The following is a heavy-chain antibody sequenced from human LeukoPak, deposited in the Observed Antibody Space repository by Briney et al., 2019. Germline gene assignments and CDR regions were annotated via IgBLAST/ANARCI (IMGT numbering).Heavy chain of an antibody. CDR2: ISSNGGST. Sequence: SGGSLRLSCAASGFTFSSYAMHWVRQAPGKGLEYVSAISSNGGSTYYANSVKGRFTISRDNSKNTLYLQMGSLRAEDMAVYYCARERRGYSVAGPLYHFDYWGQGTLVTVSS. D-gene: IGHD6-19*01. CDR1: GFTFSSYA. CDR3: ARERRGYSVAGPLYHFDY. J-gene: IGHJ4*02. V-gene: IGHV3-64*01.